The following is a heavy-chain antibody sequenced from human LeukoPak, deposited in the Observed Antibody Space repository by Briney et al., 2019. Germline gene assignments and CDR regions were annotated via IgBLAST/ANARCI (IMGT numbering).Heavy chain of an antibody. CDR1: GGSISSSSYY. V-gene: IGHV4-61*05. CDR2: IYYSGST. J-gene: IGHJ4*02. D-gene: IGHD4-17*01. Sequence: SETLPLTRTVSGGSISSSSYYWGWIRQPPGKGLEWIGYIYYSGSTNYNPSLKSRVTISVDTSKNQFSLKLSSVTAADTAVYYCARQEYGDFDYWGQGTLVTVSS. CDR3: ARQEYGDFDY.